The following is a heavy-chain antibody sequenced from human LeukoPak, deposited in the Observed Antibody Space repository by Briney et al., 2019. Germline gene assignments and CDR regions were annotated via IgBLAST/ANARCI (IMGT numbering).Heavy chain of an antibody. Sequence: GASVKVSCKASGYTFTSYGISWVRQALGQGLEWMGWISAYNGNTNYAQKLQGRVTMTTDTSTSTAYMELRSLRSDDTAVYYCARGFVVYDSSGYSYWGRGTLVTVSS. CDR3: ARGFVVYDSSGYSY. D-gene: IGHD3-22*01. V-gene: IGHV1-18*01. CDR1: GYTFTSYG. CDR2: ISAYNGNT. J-gene: IGHJ4*02.